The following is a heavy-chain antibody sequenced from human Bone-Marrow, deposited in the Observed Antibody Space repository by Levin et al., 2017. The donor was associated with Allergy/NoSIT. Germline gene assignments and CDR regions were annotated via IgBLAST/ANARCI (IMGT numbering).Heavy chain of an antibody. J-gene: IGHJ4*02. CDR2: ISDSGAHT. CDR3: AKSQGLSGRSFGD. V-gene: IGHV3-23*01. CDR1: GFALSGFA. Sequence: PGGSLRLSCAASGFALSGFAMSWVRQAPGQGLGWVSAISDSGAHTYYADSVRGRFTISRDNSRHTLFLQMNTLGAEDTAVCYCAKSQGLSGRSFGDWGQGTLVTVSS. D-gene: IGHD1-26*01.